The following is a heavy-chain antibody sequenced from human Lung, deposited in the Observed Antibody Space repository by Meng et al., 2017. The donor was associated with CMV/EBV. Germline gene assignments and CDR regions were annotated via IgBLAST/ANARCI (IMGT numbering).Heavy chain of an antibody. J-gene: IGHJ6*02. Sequence: SETLSLTCAINSGSFSGYYWSWIRQPPGGAMEWIGEINQSGSPNYNPSLKSRVTMSIDTSEDQFSLKLSSVTAADTAVYYCSRGEGAIAVVPAANYYGMDGWGQGTXVTVSS. CDR2: INQSGSP. D-gene: IGHD2-15*01. V-gene: IGHV4-34*01. CDR3: SRGEGAIAVVPAANYYGMDG. CDR1: SGSFSGYY.